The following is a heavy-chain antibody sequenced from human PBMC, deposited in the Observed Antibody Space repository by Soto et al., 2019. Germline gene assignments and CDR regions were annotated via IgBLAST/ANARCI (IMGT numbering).Heavy chain of an antibody. Sequence: ASVKVSCKASGYTFISYAIHWVRQAPGQRLEWMGWINAGNGNTKYSQKFQGRVTITRDASASTAYMELTSLRSEDTAVYYCARELQGLYYFDYWGQGTLVTVSS. V-gene: IGHV1-3*01. CDR2: INAGNGNT. J-gene: IGHJ4*02. CDR1: GYTFISYA. CDR3: ARELQGLYYFDY. D-gene: IGHD2-15*01.